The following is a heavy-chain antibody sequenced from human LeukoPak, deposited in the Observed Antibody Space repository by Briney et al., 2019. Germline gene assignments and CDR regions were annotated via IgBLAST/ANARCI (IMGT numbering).Heavy chain of an antibody. CDR3: ARDRRRDLLHAIDI. V-gene: IGHV4-59*01. Sequence: SETLSLTCTVSGGTISNYYWSWIRQPPGKGLEWIAYIDYSGSTNYNPSLKSRVTISVDASKNQFSLNLRSVTPADTAVYYCARDRRRDLLHAIDIWGQGTMVNVSS. CDR1: GGTISNYY. J-gene: IGHJ3*02. D-gene: IGHD1-26*01. CDR2: IDYSGST.